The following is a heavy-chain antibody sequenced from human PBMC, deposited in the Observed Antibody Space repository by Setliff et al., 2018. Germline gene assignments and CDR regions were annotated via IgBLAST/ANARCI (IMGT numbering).Heavy chain of an antibody. CDR2: MSVY. D-gene: IGHD6-19*01. Sequence: ASVKVSCKASGYTFNNYGINWVRQAPGQGFEWMGWMSVYAQKFQGRVTMTRDTSTSTVYVELRSMRSEDTAVYYCARDFLGQWGGKGGLDYWGQGTLVTVSS. CDR3: ARDFLGQWGGKGGLDY. V-gene: IGHV1-18*04. J-gene: IGHJ4*02. CDR1: GYTFNNYG.